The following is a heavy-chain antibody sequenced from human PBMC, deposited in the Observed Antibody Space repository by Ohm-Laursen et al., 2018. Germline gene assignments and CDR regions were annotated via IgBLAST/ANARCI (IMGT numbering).Heavy chain of an antibody. Sequence: ESSVKVSCKASGGTFSSYAISWVRQAPGQGLEWMGGIIPIFGTANYAQKFQGRVTITADKSTSTAYMELSSLRSEDTAVYYCARDDVAAPNYYYGMDVWGQGTTVTVSS. CDR1: GGTFSSYA. CDR2: IIPIFGTA. CDR3: ARDDVAAPNYYYGMDV. J-gene: IGHJ6*02. D-gene: IGHD6-6*01. V-gene: IGHV1-69*06.